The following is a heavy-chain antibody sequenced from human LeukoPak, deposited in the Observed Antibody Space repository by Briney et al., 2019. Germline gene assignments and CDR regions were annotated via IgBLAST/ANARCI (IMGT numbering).Heavy chain of an antibody. J-gene: IGHJ4*02. Sequence: GGSLRLSCAASGFTLSDYIMHWVRQAPGKGLEWVALITQNSNTKNYANSVKGRFTISRDNSKNTLYLQMNSLRAEDTAVYYCARDRTTVVTLGSFDYWGQGTLVTVSS. CDR2: ITQNSNTK. CDR3: ARDRTTVVTLGSFDY. D-gene: IGHD4-23*01. CDR1: GFTLSDYI. V-gene: IGHV3-30-3*01.